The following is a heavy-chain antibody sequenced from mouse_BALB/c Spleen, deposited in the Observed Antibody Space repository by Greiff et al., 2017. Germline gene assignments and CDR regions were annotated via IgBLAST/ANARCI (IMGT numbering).Heavy chain of an antibody. CDR2: ISYSGST. CDR3: ARSYYGSSYDYAMDY. J-gene: IGHJ4*01. D-gene: IGHD1-1*01. V-gene: IGHV3-2*02. CDR1: GYSITSDYA. Sequence: VQLKESGPGLVKPSQSLSLTCTVTGYSITSDYAWNWIRQFPGNKLEWMGYISYSGSTSYNPSLKSRISITRDTSKNQFFLQLNSVTTEDTATYYCARSYYGSSYDYAMDYWGQGTSVTVSS.